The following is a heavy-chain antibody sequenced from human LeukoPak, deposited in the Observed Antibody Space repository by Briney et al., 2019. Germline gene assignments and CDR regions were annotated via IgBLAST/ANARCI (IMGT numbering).Heavy chain of an antibody. CDR1: GFTLSNYV. Sequence: PRGSPRLSSAPSGFTLSNYVMNTGPESPRPGLGYGSAITGNGGITYYTNSLNGRVTISRSNSQNTLYLHRGSVRAADMAVYYSSRPYYDILTGSIMSRAFGYWGQGTLVTVSS. J-gene: IGHJ4*02. V-gene: IGHV3-64*01. D-gene: IGHD3-9*01. CDR2: ITGNGGIT. CDR3: SRPYYDILTGSIMSRAFGY.